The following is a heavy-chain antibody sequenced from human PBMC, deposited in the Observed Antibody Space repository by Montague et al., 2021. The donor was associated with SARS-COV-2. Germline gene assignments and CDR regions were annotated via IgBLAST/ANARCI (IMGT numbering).Heavy chain of an antibody. V-gene: IGHV3-66*01. J-gene: IGHJ6*02. Sequence: SLRLSCAASGFTVSSNYMSWVRQAPGKGLEWVSVIYSGGSTYYADSVKGRFTISRDNSKNTLYLQMNSLRAEDTAAYYCARDRHWTNTYYDILTGYQYYYYGMDVWGQGTTVTVSS. CDR1: GFTVSSNY. CDR3: ARDRHWTNTYYDILTGYQYYYYGMDV. CDR2: IYSGGST. D-gene: IGHD3-9*01.